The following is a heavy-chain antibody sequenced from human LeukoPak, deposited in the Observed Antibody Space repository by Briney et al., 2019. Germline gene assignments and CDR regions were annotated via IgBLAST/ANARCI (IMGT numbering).Heavy chain of an antibody. CDR1: GFTFSSYS. V-gene: IGHV3-21*01. J-gene: IGHJ4*02. CDR3: ARDPIFGVVRRPYYFDY. D-gene: IGHD3-3*01. CDR2: ISGSSSYI. Sequence: GGSLRLSCAASGFTFSSYSMNWVRQAPGKGLEWVSSISGSSSYINYADSVKGRFTISRDNAQNSLFLQLNSLRAEDTAVYYCARDPIFGVVRRPYYFDYWGQGTLVTVSS.